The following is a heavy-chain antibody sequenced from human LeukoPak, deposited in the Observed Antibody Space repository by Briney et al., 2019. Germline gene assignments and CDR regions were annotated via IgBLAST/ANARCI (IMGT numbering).Heavy chain of an antibody. CDR2: ISWNSGSI. CDR3: AKGSVTMVLGFYY. D-gene: IGHD3-10*01. V-gene: IGHV3-9*03. Sequence: GRSLRLSCAASGFTFDDYAMHWVRQAPGKGLEWVSGISWNSGSIGYADSVKGRFTISRDNAKNSLYLQMNSLRAEDMALYYCAKGSVTMVLGFYYWGQGTLVTVSS. J-gene: IGHJ4*02. CDR1: GFTFDDYA.